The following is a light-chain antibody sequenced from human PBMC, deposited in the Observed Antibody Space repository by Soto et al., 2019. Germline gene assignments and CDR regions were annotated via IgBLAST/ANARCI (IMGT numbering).Light chain of an antibody. CDR3: SSYTTSNTHV. J-gene: IGLJ1*01. V-gene: IGLV2-14*01. CDR1: SSDIGVYNY. CDR2: EVN. Sequence: QSVLTQPASVSGSPGQSITFSCTGTSSDIGVYNYVSWYQQHPGKAPKLMIYEVNNRPSGVSNRFSGSKSGNTASLTISGLQAEDEADYYCSSYTTSNTHVPGTGTKVTLL.